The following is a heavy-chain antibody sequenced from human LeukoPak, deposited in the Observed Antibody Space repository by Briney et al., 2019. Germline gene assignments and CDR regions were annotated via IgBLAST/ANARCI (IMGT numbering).Heavy chain of an antibody. D-gene: IGHD3-22*01. V-gene: IGHV3-7*01. CDR2: IKQDGSEK. Sequence: GGSLRLSCAASGFTFSSYWMSWVRQAPGEGLEWVANIKQDGSEKYYVDSVKGRFTISRDNAKNSLYLQMNSLRAEDTAVYYCARVGNYDSSGYYDYWGQGTLVTVSS. J-gene: IGHJ4*02. CDR1: GFTFSSYW. CDR3: ARVGNYDSSGYYDY.